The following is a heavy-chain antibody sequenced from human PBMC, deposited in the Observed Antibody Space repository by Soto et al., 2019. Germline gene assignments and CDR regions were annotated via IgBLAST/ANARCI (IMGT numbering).Heavy chain of an antibody. V-gene: IGHV3-53*01. CDR3: ARDSLTMVRGAGAFDI. D-gene: IGHD3-10*01. Sequence: GGSLRLSCAASGFTVSSNYMSWVRQAPGKGLEWVSVIYSGGSTYYADSVKGRFTISRDNSKNTLYLQMNSLRAEDTAVYYCARDSLTMVRGAGAFDIWGQGTMVTVSS. J-gene: IGHJ3*02. CDR2: IYSGGST. CDR1: GFTVSSNY.